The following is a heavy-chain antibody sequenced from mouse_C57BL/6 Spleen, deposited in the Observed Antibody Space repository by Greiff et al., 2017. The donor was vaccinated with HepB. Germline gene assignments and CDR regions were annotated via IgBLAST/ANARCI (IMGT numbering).Heavy chain of an antibody. CDR1: GYTFTSYW. J-gene: IGHJ2*01. CDR3: ARSETFFPFDY. CDR2: IDPSDSET. V-gene: IGHV1-52*01. Sequence: QVQLKQPGAELVRPGSSVKLSCKASGYTFTSYWMHWVKQRPIQGLEWIGNIDPSDSETHYNQKFKDKATLTVDRSSSTAYMQLSSLTSEDSAVYYCARSETFFPFDYWGQGTTLTVSS.